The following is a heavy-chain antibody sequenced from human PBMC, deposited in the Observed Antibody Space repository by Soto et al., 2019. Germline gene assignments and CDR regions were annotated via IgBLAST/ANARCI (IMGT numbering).Heavy chain of an antibody. J-gene: IGHJ6*02. CDR3: AREGTSSWSGDYGMDV. D-gene: IGHD6-13*01. V-gene: IGHV4-59*01. CDR1: GGSMRSYY. Sequence: PSETLSLTCTVSGGSMRSYYWSWIRQPPGKGLEWIGYIYYSGVTNYNPPPESRVAMSVYTSNNQFFLKLNSVTAADTAVYYCAREGTSSWSGDYGMDVWGQGTTVTVSS. CDR2: IYYSGVT.